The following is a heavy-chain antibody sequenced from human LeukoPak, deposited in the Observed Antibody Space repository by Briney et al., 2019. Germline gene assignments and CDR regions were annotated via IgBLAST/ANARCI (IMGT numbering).Heavy chain of an antibody. CDR1: GGSISSGDYY. CDR2: IYYSGST. Sequence: PSETLSLTCTVSGGSISSGDYYWSWIRQPPGKGLEWIGYIYYSGSTYYNPSLKSRVTISVDTSKNQFSLKLSSVTAADTAVYYCARVRGGYIVVVTAIPQGWFDPWGQGTLVTVSS. CDR3: ARVRGGYIVVVTAIPQGWFDP. J-gene: IGHJ5*02. D-gene: IGHD2-21*02. V-gene: IGHV4-30-4*01.